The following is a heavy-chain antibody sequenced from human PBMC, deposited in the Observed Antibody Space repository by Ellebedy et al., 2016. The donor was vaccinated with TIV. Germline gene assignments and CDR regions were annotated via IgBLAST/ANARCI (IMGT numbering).Heavy chain of an antibody. Sequence: GESLKISCAASGFTFSNAWMNWVRQAPGKGLEWVGRIKSKTDGGAADYAAPVKGRFTISTDDSKNTLYLQMNRLKTEETAVYFCTTVYRYNYDSVWGQGTLVTVSS. CDR1: GFTFSNAW. J-gene: IGHJ4*02. D-gene: IGHD5-18*01. CDR3: TTVYRYNYDSV. CDR2: IKSKTDGGAA. V-gene: IGHV3-15*01.